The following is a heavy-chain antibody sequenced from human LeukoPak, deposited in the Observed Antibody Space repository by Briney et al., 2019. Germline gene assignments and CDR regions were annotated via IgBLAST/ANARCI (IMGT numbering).Heavy chain of an antibody. D-gene: IGHD3-16*01. Sequence: SETLSLTCTVSGGSISSYYWSWIRQPPGKGLEWIGYISYSGSTNYNPSLKSRVTISVDTSKNQFSLKLSSVTAADTAVYYCARDTTYCGDYVPFDYWGQGTLVTVSS. J-gene: IGHJ4*02. V-gene: IGHV4-59*01. CDR1: GGSISSYY. CDR2: ISYSGST. CDR3: ARDTTYCGDYVPFDY.